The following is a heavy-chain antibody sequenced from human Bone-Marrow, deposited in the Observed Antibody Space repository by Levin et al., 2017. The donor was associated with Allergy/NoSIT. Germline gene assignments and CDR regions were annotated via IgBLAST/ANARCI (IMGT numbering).Heavy chain of an antibody. J-gene: IGHJ4*01. CDR1: GYSISTGYF. CDR3: ARDRYSAWGNFDF. V-gene: IGHV4-38-2*02. D-gene: IGHD3-9*01. Sequence: PSETLSLTCNVSGYSISTGYFWAWIRQSPVKGLEWIGNVYHDGSTHYNPSLKSRLTISVDTSKNQFSLRLTSVTVEDTGLYYCARDRYSAWGNFDFWGQGALVTVSS. CDR2: VYHDGST.